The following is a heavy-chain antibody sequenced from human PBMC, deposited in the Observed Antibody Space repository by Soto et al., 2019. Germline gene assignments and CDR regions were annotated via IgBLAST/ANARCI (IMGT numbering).Heavy chain of an antibody. CDR1: GGSSGGYC. V-gene: IGHV4-59*01. D-gene: IGHD3-10*01. CDR2: IYYSGST. J-gene: IGHJ6*03. Sequence: TVVGGSSGGYCWSWILQQKGKGLEWIGYIYYSGSTNYTPSLKCRVTISVDTSKNQFSLKLSSVTAADTAVYYCARWMDYYGSGSYYNPLDYYYYCIDVWGKGTTVTVSS. CDR3: ARWMDYYGSGSYYNPLDYYYYCIDV.